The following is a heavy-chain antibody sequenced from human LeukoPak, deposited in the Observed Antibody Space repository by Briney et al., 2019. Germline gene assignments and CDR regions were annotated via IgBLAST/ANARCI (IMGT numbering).Heavy chain of an antibody. J-gene: IGHJ4*02. D-gene: IGHD6-6*01. CDR1: GFTFSNYW. CDR3: ARDGSSKGFDY. Sequence: GGSLRLSCAASGFTFSNYWMGWVRQAPGKGLEWVANIKQDGSEKYYVDSVKGRFTISRDNAKNSLYLQMNSLRAEETAVYYCARDGSSKGFDYWGQGTLVTVSS. CDR2: IKQDGSEK. V-gene: IGHV3-7*01.